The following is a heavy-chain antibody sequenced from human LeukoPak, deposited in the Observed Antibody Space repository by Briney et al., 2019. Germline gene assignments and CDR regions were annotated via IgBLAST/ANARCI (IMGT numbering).Heavy chain of an antibody. J-gene: IGHJ3*02. CDR1: GGTFSIYA. Sequence: AVKVSCKASGGTFSIYAISWGRQAPGQGREWMGGIIPIVGTANYAHQFQGRVTITADKSPSTAYMELSSLRSEDPAVSYCERGPDPYYYDSSGPSKGAFDIWGQGTMVTVSS. CDR2: IIPIVGTA. D-gene: IGHD3-22*01. CDR3: ERGPDPYYYDSSGPSKGAFDI. V-gene: IGHV1-69*06.